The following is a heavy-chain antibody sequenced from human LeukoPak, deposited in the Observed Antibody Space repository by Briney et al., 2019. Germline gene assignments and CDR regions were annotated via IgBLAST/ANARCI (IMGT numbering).Heavy chain of an antibody. D-gene: IGHD6-19*01. V-gene: IGHV4-39*07. CDR2: IYYSGST. J-gene: IGHJ4*02. CDR3: ASTQVAGILPDY. CDR1: GGSISSSSYY. Sequence: SETLSLTCTVSGGSISSSSYYWGWIRQPPGKGLEWIGSIYYSGSTYYNPSLKSRVTISVDTSKNQFSLKLSSVTAADTAVYYCASTQVAGILPDYWGQGTLVTVSS.